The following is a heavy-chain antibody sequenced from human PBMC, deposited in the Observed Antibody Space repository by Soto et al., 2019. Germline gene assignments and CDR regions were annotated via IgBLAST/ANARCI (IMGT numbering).Heavy chain of an antibody. Sequence: PSETLSLTCTVSGGSISSYYWSWIRQPPGKGLEWIGYIYYSGSTNYNPSLKSRVTISVDTSKNQFSLKLSSVTAADTAVYYCARVIFGVGGFDYWGQGTLVTVSS. CDR1: GGSISSYY. CDR2: IYYSGST. D-gene: IGHD3-3*02. V-gene: IGHV4-59*01. J-gene: IGHJ4*02. CDR3: ARVIFGVGGFDY.